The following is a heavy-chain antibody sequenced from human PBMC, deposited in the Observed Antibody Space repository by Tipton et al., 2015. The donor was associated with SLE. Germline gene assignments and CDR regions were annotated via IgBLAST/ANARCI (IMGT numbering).Heavy chain of an antibody. CDR3: ATDTAGMDV. J-gene: IGHJ6*02. V-gene: IGHV3-7*01. D-gene: IGHD2-21*02. Sequence: SLRLSCAASGFTFSTYNMSWVRQAPGKGLERVANIKQDGSEKYYVDSVKGRFTISRDNAKNSLYLQMNSLRAEDTAVYYCATDTAGMDVWGQGTTVTVSS. CDR1: GFTFSTYN. CDR2: IKQDGSEK.